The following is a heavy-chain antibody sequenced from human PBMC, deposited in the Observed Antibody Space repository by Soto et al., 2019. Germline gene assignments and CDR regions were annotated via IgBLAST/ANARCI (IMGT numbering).Heavy chain of an antibody. D-gene: IGHD2-2*01. CDR1: GFTFSNYA. V-gene: IGHV3-23*01. CDR2: ISTSGDRT. Sequence: EVQLLESGGGLVQPGGSLRLSCATSGFTFSNYAMNWVRQAPGKGLECISGISTSGDRTLYADSVKGRTTISRDNSKNMLYLQMNSLRDKDTAKYYCVKKKTSTFLFEDWGRGALVTVSS. CDR3: VKKKTSTFLFED. J-gene: IGHJ4*02.